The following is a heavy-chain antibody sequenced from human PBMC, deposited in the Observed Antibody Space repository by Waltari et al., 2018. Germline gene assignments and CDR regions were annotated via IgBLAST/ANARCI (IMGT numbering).Heavy chain of an antibody. V-gene: IGHV1-2*06. D-gene: IGHD7-27*01. Sequence: QVQLVQYGAEVKKPGASVTVTCKASGYTCTGYYMNWVRQAPGQGLEWMVRINPSSGGTNYAPQFQGRVTMTRDTSISTAYMALSRLSSDDTAVYYCARASPGPLYWGQGTLVTVSS. J-gene: IGHJ4*02. CDR1: GYTCTGYY. CDR3: ARASPGPLY. CDR2: INPSSGGT.